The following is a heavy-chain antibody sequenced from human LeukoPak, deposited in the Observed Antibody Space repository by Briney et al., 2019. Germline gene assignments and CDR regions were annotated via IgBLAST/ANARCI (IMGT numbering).Heavy chain of an antibody. CDR2: MNPNSGDT. D-gene: IGHD6-13*01. CDR3: ARVDITPTGININFEY. Sequence: GASVKVSCKASGYTFSNYDINWVRQATGQGLEWMGWMNPNSGDTGYAQKFQGRVTMTRNTSISTAYMELSSLRSEDTAVYYCARVDITPTGININFEYWGQGILVTVSA. V-gene: IGHV1-8*01. J-gene: IGHJ4*02. CDR1: GYTFSNYD.